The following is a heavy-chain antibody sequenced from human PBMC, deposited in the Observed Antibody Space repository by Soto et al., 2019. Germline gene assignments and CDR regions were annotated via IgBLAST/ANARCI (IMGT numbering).Heavy chain of an antibody. D-gene: IGHD6-6*01. CDR3: ASSRIAARSNDAFDI. V-gene: IGHV3-21*01. CDR2: ISSSSSYI. CDR1: GFTFSSYS. J-gene: IGHJ3*02. Sequence: PGGSLRLSCAASGFTFSSYSMNWVRQAPGKGLEWVSSISSSSSYIYYADSVKSRFTISRDNAKNSLYLQMNSLRAEDTAVYYCASSRIAARSNDAFDIWGQGTMVTVSS.